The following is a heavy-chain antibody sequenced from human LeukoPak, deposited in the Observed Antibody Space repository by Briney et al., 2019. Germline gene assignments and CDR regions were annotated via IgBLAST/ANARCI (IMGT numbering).Heavy chain of an antibody. D-gene: IGHD5-18*01. V-gene: IGHV3-23*01. CDR2: VSHSGGST. CDR1: GFTFSSYA. CDR3: AKGNNYGPVDY. J-gene: IGHJ4*02. Sequence: GGSLRLSCAASGFTFSSYAMSWVRQAPVKGLEWVSTVSHSGGSTYFADSVKGRFTISRDNSKNTLYLQMNSLRAEDTAVYYCAKGNNYGPVDYWGQGTLVTVSS.